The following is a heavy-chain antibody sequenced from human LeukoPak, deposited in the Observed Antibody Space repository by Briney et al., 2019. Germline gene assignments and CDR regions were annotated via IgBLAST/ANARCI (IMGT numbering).Heavy chain of an antibody. CDR3: ARGGSSWYDY. Sequence: ASVKVSCKASGYTFTSYAMNWVRQAPGQGLEWMGWINTNTGNPTYARGFTGRFVFSLDTSVNTAYLEISSLEGEDSAVYYCARGGSSWYDYWGQGTLVTVSS. CDR1: GYTFTSYA. V-gene: IGHV7-4-1*02. J-gene: IGHJ4*02. CDR2: INTNTGNP. D-gene: IGHD6-13*01.